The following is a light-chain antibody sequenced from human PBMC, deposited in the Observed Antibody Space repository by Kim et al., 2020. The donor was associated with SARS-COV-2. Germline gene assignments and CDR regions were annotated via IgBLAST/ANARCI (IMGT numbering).Light chain of an antibody. CDR1: DNISIG. V-gene: IGKV1-5*01. Sequence: SASIGERVTISGRASDNISIGLAWYQQKRGKAQNLLIDEASTLESGVPSRCSGSGAGTEFTLTINSLQPDDFATYYCQQYDGLSTFGQGTKVDIK. CDR3: QQYDGLST. J-gene: IGKJ1*01. CDR2: EAS.